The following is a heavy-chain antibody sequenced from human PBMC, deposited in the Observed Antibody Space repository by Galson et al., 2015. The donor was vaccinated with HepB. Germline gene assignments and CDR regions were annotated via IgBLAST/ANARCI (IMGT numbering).Heavy chain of an antibody. D-gene: IGHD6-19*01. J-gene: IGHJ4*01. CDR2: ISYDDSNK. V-gene: IGHV3-30*18. CDR1: GFTFSNYG. Sequence: SLRLSCEASGFTFSNYGMHWVRQAPGKGLEWVAVISYDDSNKNYADSVQGRFTISRDNSKDTLYMQMNSLRAEDRALYYCAKDLYLYSALAGIMAGFDYWGLVSLVTVSS. CDR3: AKDLYLYSALAGIMAGFDY.